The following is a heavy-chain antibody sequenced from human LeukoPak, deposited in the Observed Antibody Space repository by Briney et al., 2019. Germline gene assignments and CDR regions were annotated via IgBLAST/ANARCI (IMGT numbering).Heavy chain of an antibody. J-gene: IGHJ4*02. Sequence: GGSLRLSCAASGFTFSSYPMHWVRQAPGKGLEYVSTISSNGGSTYYANSVKGRFTIYIDNSKNTLYLQMGSLRAEDMAVYYCARGDSSSWSFPFDYWGQGTLVTVSS. CDR1: GFTFSSYP. CDR3: ARGDSSSWSFPFDY. V-gene: IGHV3-64*01. D-gene: IGHD6-13*01. CDR2: ISSNGGST.